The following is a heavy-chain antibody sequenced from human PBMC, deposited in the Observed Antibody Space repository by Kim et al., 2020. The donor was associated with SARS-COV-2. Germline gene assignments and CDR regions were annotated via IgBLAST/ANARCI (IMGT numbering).Heavy chain of an antibody. J-gene: IGHJ4*02. CDR3: ASLPKYYDFWRGYYTGLDY. D-gene: IGHD3-3*01. V-gene: IGHV4-39*01. CDR2: IYYSGST. CDR1: GGSISSSIYY. Sequence: SETLSLTCTVSGGSISSSIYYWGWIRQPPGKGLEWIGSIYYSGSTYYNPSLKSRVTISVDTSKNQFSLKLNSVTAADTAVYYCASLPKYYDFWRGYYTGLDYWGQGTLVTVSS.